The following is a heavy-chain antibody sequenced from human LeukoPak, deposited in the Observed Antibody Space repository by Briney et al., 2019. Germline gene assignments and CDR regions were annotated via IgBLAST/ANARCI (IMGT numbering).Heavy chain of an antibody. CDR1: GFTFSDHY. J-gene: IGHJ4*02. V-gene: IGHV3-72*01. CDR3: ARGLYYDSSGYYYVFGY. Sequence: GGSLRLSCAASGFTFSDHYMDWVRQAPGKGLEWVGRTRNKANSYTTEYAASVKGRFTISRDDSKNSLYLQMNSLKTEDTAVYYCARGLYYDSSGYYYVFGYWGQGTLVTVSS. CDR2: TRNKANSYTT. D-gene: IGHD3-22*01.